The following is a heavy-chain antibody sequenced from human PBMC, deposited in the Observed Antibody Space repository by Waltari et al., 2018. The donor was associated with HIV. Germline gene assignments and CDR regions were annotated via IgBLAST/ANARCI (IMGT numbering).Heavy chain of an antibody. CDR1: GGSISSSSYY. CDR2: IYYSGST. Sequence: QLQLQESGPGLVKPSETLSLTCTVSGGSISSSSYYWGWIRQPPGKGLEWIGSIYYSGSTYYNPSLKSRVTISVDTSKNQFSLKLSSVTAADTAVYYCARHAIAAALTAGMDVWGQGTTVTVSS. V-gene: IGHV4-39*01. J-gene: IGHJ6*02. D-gene: IGHD6-13*01. CDR3: ARHAIAAALTAGMDV.